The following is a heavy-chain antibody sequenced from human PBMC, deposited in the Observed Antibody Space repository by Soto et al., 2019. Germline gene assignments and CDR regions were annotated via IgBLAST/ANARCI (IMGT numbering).Heavy chain of an antibody. J-gene: IGHJ5*02. CDR3: ARDVRQLRQNWFDP. CDR2: IYYSGST. V-gene: IGHV4-59*01. CDR1: GGSISSYY. D-gene: IGHD4-17*01. Sequence: PSETLSLTCTVSGGSISSYYWSWIRQPPGKGLEWIGYIYYSGSTNYNPSLKSRVTISVDTSKNQFSLKLSSVTAADTAVYYCARDVRQLRQNWFDPWGQGTLVTVSS.